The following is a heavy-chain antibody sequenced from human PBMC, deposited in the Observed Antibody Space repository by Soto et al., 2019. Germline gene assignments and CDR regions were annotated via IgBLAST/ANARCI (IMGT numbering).Heavy chain of an antibody. J-gene: IGHJ4*02. CDR3: ARGSSYGDYEGVLDH. D-gene: IGHD4-17*01. Sequence: GGSLRLSCAASGFTFSSYGMHWVRQAPGKGLEWVAVIWYDGSNKYYADSVKGRFTISRDNSKNTLYLQMNSLRAEDTAVYYCARGSSYGDYEGVLDHWGQGTLVTVSS. CDR2: IWYDGSNK. CDR1: GFTFSSYG. V-gene: IGHV3-33*01.